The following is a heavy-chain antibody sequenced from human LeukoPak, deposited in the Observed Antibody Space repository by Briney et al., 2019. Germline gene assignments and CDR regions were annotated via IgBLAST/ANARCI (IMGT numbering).Heavy chain of an antibody. Sequence: PGGSLRLSCAVSRFPFSIFEMNWVRQAPGKGRGWVSNIGSSGAAIYSADSVRCRLTISRDNAKNSLYLQMNSLRAEDTAVYDCALLAVAIDFDYWGQRALASVSS. CDR3: ALLAVAIDFDY. CDR2: IGSSGAAI. CDR1: RFPFSIFE. V-gene: IGHV3-48*03. D-gene: IGHD6-19*01. J-gene: IGHJ4*02.